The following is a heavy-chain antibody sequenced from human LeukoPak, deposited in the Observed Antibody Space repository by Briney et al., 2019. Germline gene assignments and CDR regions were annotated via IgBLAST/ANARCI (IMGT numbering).Heavy chain of an antibody. CDR2: IYYSGST. D-gene: IGHD1-26*01. CDR3: ARVPRGSYSGYYYYGMDV. V-gene: IGHV4-59*01. CDR1: GGSISSYY. Sequence: SETLSLTCTVSGGSISSYYWSWIRQPPGKGLEWIGYIYYSGSTNYNPSLKSRVTISVDTSKNQFSLKLSSVTAADTAVYYCARVPRGSYSGYYYYGMDVWGQGTTVTVSS. J-gene: IGHJ6*02.